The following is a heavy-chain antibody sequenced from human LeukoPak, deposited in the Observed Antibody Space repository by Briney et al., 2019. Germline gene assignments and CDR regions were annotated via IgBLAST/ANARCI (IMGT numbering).Heavy chain of an antibody. CDR2: ISSSTTTI. Sequence: GGSLRLSCAASGFTFSSYAMNWVRQAPGKGLEWISYISSSTTTIHYADSVKGRFTISRDNVKNSLYLQMDSLRAEDTAVYYCARYLRSGWSYFDHWGQGTLVTVSS. D-gene: IGHD6-19*01. CDR1: GFTFSSYA. J-gene: IGHJ4*02. CDR3: ARYLRSGWSYFDH. V-gene: IGHV3-48*04.